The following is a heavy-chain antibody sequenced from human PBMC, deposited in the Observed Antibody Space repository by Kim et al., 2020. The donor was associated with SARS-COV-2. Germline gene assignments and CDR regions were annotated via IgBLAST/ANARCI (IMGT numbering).Heavy chain of an antibody. J-gene: IGHJ4*02. D-gene: IGHD5-12*01. CDR1: GGSISSYY. V-gene: IGHV4-59*01. CDR2: IYYSGST. CDR3: ARQGYSGYEPLSY. Sequence: SETLSLTCTVSGGSISSYYWSWIRQPPGKGLEWIGYIYYSGSTNYNPSLKSRGTITVDTSKNQFSLKLSSVTAADTAVYYCARQGYSGYEPLSYWGQGTLVTVSS.